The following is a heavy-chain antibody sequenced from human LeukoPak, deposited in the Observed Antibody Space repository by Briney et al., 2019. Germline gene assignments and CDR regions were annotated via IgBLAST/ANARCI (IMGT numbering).Heavy chain of an antibody. CDR3: ARGDLYSYGPFDY. D-gene: IGHD5-18*01. CDR2: IYYSGNT. V-gene: IGHV4-39*07. Sequence: SETLSLTCTVSGGSISSSSYYWGWIRQPPGKGLEWIGSIYYSGNTYYNPSLKSRVTISVDTSKNQFSLKLSSVTAADTAVYYCARGDLYSYGPFDYGGQGTLVTVSS. CDR1: GGSISSSSYY. J-gene: IGHJ4*02.